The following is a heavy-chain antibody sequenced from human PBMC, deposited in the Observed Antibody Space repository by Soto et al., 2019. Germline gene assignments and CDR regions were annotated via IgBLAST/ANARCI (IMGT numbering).Heavy chain of an antibody. CDR3: ARGGLAAAGTRRYYFDY. Sequence: VQLVESGGGVVQPGRSLRLSCAASGFTFSSYAIHWVRQAPGKGLEWVAVISYDRSSKYYADSVKGRFTISRDNSENTLYLQMNSLRAEDTAVFYCARGGLAAAGTRRYYFDYWGQGTLVTVSS. D-gene: IGHD6-13*01. CDR2: ISYDRSSK. V-gene: IGHV3-30-3*01. J-gene: IGHJ4*02. CDR1: GFTFSSYA.